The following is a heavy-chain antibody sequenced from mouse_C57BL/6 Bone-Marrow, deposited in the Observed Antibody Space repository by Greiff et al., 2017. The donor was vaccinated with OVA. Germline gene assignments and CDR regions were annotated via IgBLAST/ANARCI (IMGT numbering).Heavy chain of an antibody. V-gene: IGHV5-16*01. Sequence: EVMLVESEGGLVQPGSSMKLSCTASGFTFSDYYMAWVRQVPEKGLEWVANINYDGSSTYYLASLKSRFIISRDNAKNILYLQMSSLKSEDTATYYCARDNYGSRWYFDVWGTGTTVTVSS. CDR1: GFTFSDYY. D-gene: IGHD1-1*01. CDR3: ARDNYGSRWYFDV. CDR2: INYDGSST. J-gene: IGHJ1*03.